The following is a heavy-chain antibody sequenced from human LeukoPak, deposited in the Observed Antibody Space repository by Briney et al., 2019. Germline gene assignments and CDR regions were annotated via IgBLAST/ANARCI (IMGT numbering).Heavy chain of an antibody. CDR2: IYYSGST. CDR1: GGSISSYY. Sequence: SETLSLTCTVSGGSISSYYWSWIRQPPGKGLEWIGYIYYSGSTNYNPSLKSRVTISVDTSKNQFSLKLSSVTAADTAVYYCARHGGDGLDYWGQGTLVTVSS. D-gene: IGHD3-16*01. V-gene: IGHV4-59*08. CDR3: ARHGGDGLDY. J-gene: IGHJ4*02.